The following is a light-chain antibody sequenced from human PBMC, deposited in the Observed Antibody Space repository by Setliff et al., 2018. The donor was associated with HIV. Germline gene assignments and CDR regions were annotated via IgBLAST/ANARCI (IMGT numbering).Light chain of an antibody. J-gene: IGLJ1*01. CDR2: SSS. Sequence: QAVVTQEPSLTVSPGGTVTLTCASSTGAVTSGNFPSWFQQKPGQAPRALIYSSSKKHSWTPARFSGSLLGGKAALTLSGVQPGDEADYYCLLYYGTFYVFGSGTRSPS. V-gene: IGLV7-43*01. CDR1: TGAVTSGNF. CDR3: LLYYGTFYV.